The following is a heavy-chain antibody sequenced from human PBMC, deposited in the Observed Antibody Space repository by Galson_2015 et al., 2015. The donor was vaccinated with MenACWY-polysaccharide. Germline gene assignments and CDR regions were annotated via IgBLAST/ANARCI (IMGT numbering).Heavy chain of an antibody. Sequence: SETLSLTCTVSGGSISSINYYWGWIRQPPGKGLQWIGSIYYSGRTYYNPSLKSRITISVDTSKNQFSLQLSSLRSEDTAVYYCARWRSGLPIDYWGQGTLVTVSS. J-gene: IGHJ4*02. CDR3: ARWRSGLPIDY. CDR2: IYYSGRT. D-gene: IGHD3-3*01. CDR1: GGSISSINYY. V-gene: IGHV4-39*01.